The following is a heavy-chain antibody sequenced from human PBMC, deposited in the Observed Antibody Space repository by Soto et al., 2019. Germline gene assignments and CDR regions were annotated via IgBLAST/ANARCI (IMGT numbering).Heavy chain of an antibody. CDR2: IYYSGST. CDR1: GGSTSRYY. CDR3: ARLFSSLAPVDY. Sequence: SETLSLTCTVSGGSTSRYYWSWIRQPPGKGLEWIGYIYYSGSTNYNPSLKSRVTISVDTSKNQFSLKLSSVTAADTAVYYCARLFSSLAPVDYWGQGTLVTVSS. V-gene: IGHV4-59*08. D-gene: IGHD3-16*01. J-gene: IGHJ4*02.